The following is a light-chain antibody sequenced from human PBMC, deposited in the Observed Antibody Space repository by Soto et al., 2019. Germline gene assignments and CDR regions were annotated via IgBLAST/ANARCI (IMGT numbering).Light chain of an antibody. Sequence: DIQMTQSPSTLSASVGDRVTITCRASRSISTRLAWYQQKPGKAPKLLIYDASSLESGVPSRFSGSASGTEFTLTISSLQPDDFATYYCQQYGDYSLWTFGQGTKVEL. V-gene: IGKV1-5*01. J-gene: IGKJ1*01. CDR1: RSISTR. CDR2: DAS. CDR3: QQYGDYSLWT.